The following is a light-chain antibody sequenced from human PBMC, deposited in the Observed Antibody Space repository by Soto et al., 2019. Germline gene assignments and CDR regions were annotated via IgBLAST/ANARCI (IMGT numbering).Light chain of an antibody. CDR3: AAWDDSLSARV. Sequence: QSVLTQPPSASGTPGQRVTISCSGSSSNIGSNYVYWYQQLPGTAPKLLIYRNNQRPSGVPDRFSGSKSGTSASLAISGLRSDDEADYYCAAWDDSLSARVFGGGTQLTVL. J-gene: IGLJ2*01. CDR2: RNN. V-gene: IGLV1-47*01. CDR1: SSNIGSNY.